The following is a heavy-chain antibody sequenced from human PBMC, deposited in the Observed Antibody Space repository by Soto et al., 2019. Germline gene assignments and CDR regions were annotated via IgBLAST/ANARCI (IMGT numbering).Heavy chain of an antibody. Sequence: SETLSLTCTVSGGSISSYYWSWIRQPAGKGLEWIGRIYTSGSTNYNPSLKSRVTMSVDTSKNQFSLKLSSVTAADTAVYYCARDSAAAGTHYYFDYWGQGTMVTVYS. J-gene: IGHJ4*02. CDR2: IYTSGST. CDR1: GGSISSYY. CDR3: ARDSAAAGTHYYFDY. D-gene: IGHD6-13*01. V-gene: IGHV4-4*07.